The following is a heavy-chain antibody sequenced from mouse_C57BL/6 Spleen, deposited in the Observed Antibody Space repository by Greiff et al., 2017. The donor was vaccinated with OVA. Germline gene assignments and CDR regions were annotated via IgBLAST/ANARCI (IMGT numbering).Heavy chain of an antibody. Sequence: VQLQQPGAELVKPGASVKLSCKASGYTFTSYWMHWVKQRPGQGLEWIGMIHPNSGSTNYNEKFKSKATLTVDKASSTAYMQRSSLTSEDSAVYYCARPSSYRYFDVWGTGTTVTVSS. CDR3: ARPSSYRYFDV. D-gene: IGHD1-1*01. V-gene: IGHV1-64*01. CDR1: GYTFTSYW. J-gene: IGHJ1*03. CDR2: IHPNSGST.